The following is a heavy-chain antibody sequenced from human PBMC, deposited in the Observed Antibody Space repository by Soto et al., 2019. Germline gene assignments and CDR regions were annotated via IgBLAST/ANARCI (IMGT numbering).Heavy chain of an antibody. Sequence: GEGLEWSGRIKSRSDGGTTDYAAPVNGRFVISRDDSKNTLYLQMNSLKTDDTAVYYCTKGSGPWSGSGMSVSGQGTSVT. CDR3: TKGSGPWSGSGMSV. CDR2: IKSRSDGGTT. D-gene: IGHD3-10*01. J-gene: IGHJ6*02. V-gene: IGHV3-15*01.